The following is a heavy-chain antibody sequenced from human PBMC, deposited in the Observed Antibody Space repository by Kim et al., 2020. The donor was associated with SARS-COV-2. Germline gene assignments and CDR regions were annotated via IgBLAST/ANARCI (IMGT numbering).Heavy chain of an antibody. J-gene: IGHJ4*02. Sequence: GGSLRLSCAASGFTFNSYAMHWVRQAPGKGLEWVAVISYDGINKYYADSVKVRFTISRDNSKNTLYLQMNSLRAEDTAVYYCARDLSSSWYGDLDSWGQGTLVTVSS. D-gene: IGHD6-13*01. CDR3: ARDLSSSWYGDLDS. CDR1: GFTFNSYA. CDR2: ISYDGINK. V-gene: IGHV3-30-3*01.